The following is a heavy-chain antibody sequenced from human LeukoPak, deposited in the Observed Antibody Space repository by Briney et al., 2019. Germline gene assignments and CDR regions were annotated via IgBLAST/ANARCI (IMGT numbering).Heavy chain of an antibody. J-gene: IGHJ4*02. CDR1: GFTFTNYH. V-gene: IGHV1-46*01. D-gene: IGHD6-13*01. CDR2: IKGTGDSP. Sequence: ASVKVSCKASGFTFTNYHMHWVRQAPGQGLEWVGLIKGTGDSPDYAQKFQGRVTVTCDTSTSTAYLGLRSLKLEDTAVYYCARAPAGTLDFWGQGTLVTVSS. CDR3: ARAPAGTLDF.